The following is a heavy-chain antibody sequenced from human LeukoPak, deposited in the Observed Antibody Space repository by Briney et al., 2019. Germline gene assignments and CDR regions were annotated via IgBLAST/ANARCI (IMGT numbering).Heavy chain of an antibody. V-gene: IGHV4-34*01. J-gene: IGHJ5*02. Sequence: SETLSLTCAVYGGSFSGYYWSWIRQPPGKGLEWIGSIYYSGSTYYNPSLKSRVIISVDTTKNQFSLNMRSVTAADTAVYYCARTYYGDNWFDPWGQGTLVTVSS. D-gene: IGHD3-10*01. CDR2: IYYSGST. CDR3: ARTYYGDNWFDP. CDR1: GGSFSGYY.